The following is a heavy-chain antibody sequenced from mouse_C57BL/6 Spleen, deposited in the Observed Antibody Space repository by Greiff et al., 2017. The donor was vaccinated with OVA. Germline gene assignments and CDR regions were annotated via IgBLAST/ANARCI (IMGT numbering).Heavy chain of an antibody. CDR3: ARGNYYYGSSPRRNAMDY. CDR2: IYPSDSET. CDR1: GYTFTSYW. Sequence: QVQLQQPGAELVRPGSSVKLSCKASGYTFTSYWMDWVKQRPGQGLEWIGNIYPSDSETHYNQKFKDKATLTVDKSSSTAYMQLSSLTSEDSAVYYCARGNYYYGSSPRRNAMDYWGQGTSVTVSS. V-gene: IGHV1-61*01. D-gene: IGHD1-1*01. J-gene: IGHJ4*01.